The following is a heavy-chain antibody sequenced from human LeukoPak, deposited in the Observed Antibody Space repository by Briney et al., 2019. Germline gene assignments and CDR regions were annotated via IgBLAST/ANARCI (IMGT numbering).Heavy chain of an antibody. CDR2: INTNTGNP. CDR1: GYTFTSYA. Sequence: ASVKVSCKASGYTFTSYAMLWVRQAPGQGLEWMGWINTNTGNPTYAQGFTGRFVFSLDTSVSTAYLQISGLKIEDTAVYYCARENWGFDYWGQGTLVTVSS. J-gene: IGHJ4*02. V-gene: IGHV7-4-1*02. CDR3: ARENWGFDY. D-gene: IGHD7-27*01.